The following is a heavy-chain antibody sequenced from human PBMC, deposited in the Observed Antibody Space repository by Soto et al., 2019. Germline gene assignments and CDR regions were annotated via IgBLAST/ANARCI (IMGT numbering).Heavy chain of an antibody. Sequence: GGSLRLSCAASGFTFSSYGMHWVRQAPGKGLEWVAVIWYDGSNKYYADSVKGRFTISRDNSKNTLYLQMNSLRAEDTAVYYCARDSDYYDSSGYKKSYYYYGMDVWGQGTTVTVSS. CDR1: GFTFSSYG. CDR3: ARDSDYYDSSGYKKSYYYYGMDV. CDR2: IWYDGSNK. D-gene: IGHD3-22*01. V-gene: IGHV3-33*01. J-gene: IGHJ6*02.